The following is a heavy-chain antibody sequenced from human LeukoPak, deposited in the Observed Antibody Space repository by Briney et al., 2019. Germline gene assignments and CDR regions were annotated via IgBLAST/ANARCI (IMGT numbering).Heavy chain of an antibody. CDR3: ARTSTFGAFDI. CDR2: ISYDGSNK. Sequence: GGSLRLSCAASGFTFSSYGMHWVRQAPGKGLEWVAVISYDGSNKYYADSVKGRFTISRDNSKNTLYLQMNSLRAEDTAVYYCARTSTFGAFDIWGQGTMVTVSS. D-gene: IGHD3-10*01. J-gene: IGHJ3*02. CDR1: GFTFSSYG. V-gene: IGHV3-30*19.